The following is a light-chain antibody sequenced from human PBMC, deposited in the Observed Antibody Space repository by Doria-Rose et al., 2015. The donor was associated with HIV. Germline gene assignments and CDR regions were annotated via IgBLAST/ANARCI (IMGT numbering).Light chain of an antibody. CDR2: NTY. CDR1: SGPVTGAYY. CDR3: VLYMGSGIWM. V-gene: IGLV8-61*01. J-gene: IGLJ3*02. Sequence: QEPSSSVSLGGTVTLTCGLTSGPVTGAYYPSWHQQTPGQAPRTLIYNTYSLSSGVSDRFSGSILGNKAALTISGAQADDESDYYCVLYMGSGIWMFGGGTKLTVL.